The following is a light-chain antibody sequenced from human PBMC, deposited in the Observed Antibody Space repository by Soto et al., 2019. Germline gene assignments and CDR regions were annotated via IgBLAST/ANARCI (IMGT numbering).Light chain of an antibody. CDR3: QQYGSTPPFT. CDR2: GAS. V-gene: IGKV3-20*01. J-gene: IGKJ4*01. CDR1: QSVSSSY. Sequence: EIVLTQSPGTLSLSPGERATLSCRASQSVSSSYLAWYQQKPGQAPRLLIYGASSRATGIPDRFSGSGSGTAFTLTISRLQPEDFAVSYCQQYGSTPPFTFGRGTKVEIK.